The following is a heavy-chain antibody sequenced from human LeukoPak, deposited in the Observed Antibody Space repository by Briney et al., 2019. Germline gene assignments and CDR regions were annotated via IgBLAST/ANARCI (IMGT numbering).Heavy chain of an antibody. Sequence: GGSLRLSCAASGFTFRTYSIHWVRQAPDKGLEWVTVVSADGRTQLYSDSVKGRFTVSRDNSLNTLHLQMNSLKTEDTTVYYCAREFGHNRWYFDYWGQGALVTVFS. J-gene: IGHJ4*02. CDR2: VSADGRTQ. D-gene: IGHD5-24*01. CDR1: GFTFRTYS. CDR3: AREFGHNRWYFDY. V-gene: IGHV3-30*03.